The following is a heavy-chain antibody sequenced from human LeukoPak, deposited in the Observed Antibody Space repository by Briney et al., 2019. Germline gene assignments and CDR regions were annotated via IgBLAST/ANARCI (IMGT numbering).Heavy chain of an antibody. J-gene: IGHJ4*02. V-gene: IGHV3-23*01. CDR2: ISGSGGST. Sequence: PGGSLRLSCAASGFTFSSYAMSWVHQAPGKGLEWVSAISGSGGSTYYADSVKGRFTISRDNSKNTLYLQMNSLRAEDTAVYYCAKDHLIIAVAGTVDYWGQGTLVTVSS. CDR3: AKDHLIIAVAGTVDY. D-gene: IGHD6-19*01. CDR1: GFTFSSYA.